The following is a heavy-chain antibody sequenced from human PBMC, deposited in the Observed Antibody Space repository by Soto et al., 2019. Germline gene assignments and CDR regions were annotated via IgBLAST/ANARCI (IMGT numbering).Heavy chain of an antibody. CDR2: IYWDGDK. J-gene: IGHJ5*02. V-gene: IGHV2-5*02. CDR3: AHIASYYQFDWFDP. D-gene: IGHD3-10*01. CDR1: GFSLSTSGVG. Sequence: QITLKESGRPLVKPTQTLTLTCTFSGFSLSTSGVGVGWIRQPPGKALEWLALIYWDGDKRYSPSLKSRLTVTKDTSNNQVVLTMSNMDPVDTATYYCAHIASYYQFDWFDPWGQGILVTVSS.